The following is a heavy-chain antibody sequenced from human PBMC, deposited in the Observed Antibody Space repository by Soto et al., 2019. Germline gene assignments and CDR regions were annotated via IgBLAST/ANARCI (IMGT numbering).Heavy chain of an antibody. CDR2: INPSGGST. CDR3: ARDGNAMVRGADYGMDV. J-gene: IGHJ6*01. Sequence: ASVKVPSKASGYTFTSYYMHWVRQAPGQGLERMGIINPSGGSTSYAQKFQGRVTMTRDTSTSTVYMELSSLRSEETAVYYCARDGNAMVRGADYGMDVWGQGTTVTVSS. V-gene: IGHV1-46*01. CDR1: GYTFTSYY. D-gene: IGHD3-10*01.